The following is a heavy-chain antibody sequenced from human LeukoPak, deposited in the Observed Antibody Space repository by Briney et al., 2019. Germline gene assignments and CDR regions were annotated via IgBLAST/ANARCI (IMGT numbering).Heavy chain of an antibody. J-gene: IGHJ4*02. CDR1: GFTVSSNY. D-gene: IGHD3-22*01. CDR3: AREGYDSSGYYDY. Sequence: GGSLRLSCAASGFTVSSNYMSWVRQAPGKGLEWVSVIYSGGSTYYAGSVKGRFTISRDNSKNTLYLQMNSLRAEDTAVYYCAREGYDSSGYYDYWGQGTLVTVSS. V-gene: IGHV3-53*01. CDR2: IYSGGST.